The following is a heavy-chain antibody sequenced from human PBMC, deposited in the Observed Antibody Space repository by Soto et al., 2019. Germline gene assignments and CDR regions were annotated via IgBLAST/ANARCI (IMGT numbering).Heavy chain of an antibody. CDR2: IIPIFGTP. J-gene: IGHJ6*02. CDR3: ARERRAAANTALVLYFYGMDV. CDR1: GGTFSNYA. D-gene: IGHD6-13*01. V-gene: IGHV1-69*01. Sequence: QVQLVQSGAEVKKPGSSVRVSCKASGGTFSNYAISWVRQAPGQGLEWMGGIIPIFGTPNYAQKFQGRVTITADESTSTAYMELSSLRSEDTAVYYCARERRAAANTALVLYFYGMDVWGQGTTVTVSS.